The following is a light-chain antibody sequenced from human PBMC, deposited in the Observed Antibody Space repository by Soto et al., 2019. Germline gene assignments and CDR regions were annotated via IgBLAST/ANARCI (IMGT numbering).Light chain of an antibody. CDR3: CSYAGSRTYV. V-gene: IGLV2-23*01. CDR1: ISDVGSYNL. Sequence: QSVLTQPAPVSGPPGQSIVISCTGTISDVGSYNLVSWYQQYPGKAPKVIIFEGTKRPSGVSNRFSGSKSGNTASLTISGLQTEDDADYYCCSYAGSRTYVFGTGTKVTVL. J-gene: IGLJ1*01. CDR2: EGT.